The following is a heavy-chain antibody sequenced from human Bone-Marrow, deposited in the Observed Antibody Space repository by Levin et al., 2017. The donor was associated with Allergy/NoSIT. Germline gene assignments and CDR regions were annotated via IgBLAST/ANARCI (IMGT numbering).Heavy chain of an antibody. J-gene: IGHJ4*02. CDR1: QFTFSSYL. V-gene: IGHV3-23*01. Sequence: QSGGSLRLSCAASQFTFSSYLMTWVRRAPGKGLEWVSTITGGGHSTYYADSVEGRFTISRDNSKNTLYLEMNSLRLEDTATYYCAKGIDFGRTGHFDSWGQGTLVTVSS. CDR3: AKGIDFGRTGHFDS. CDR2: ITGGGHST. D-gene: IGHD3-3*01.